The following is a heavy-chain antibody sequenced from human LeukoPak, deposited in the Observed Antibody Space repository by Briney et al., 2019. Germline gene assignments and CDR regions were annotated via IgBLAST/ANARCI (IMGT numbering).Heavy chain of an antibody. V-gene: IGHV3-66*01. CDR1: GFTVSSNY. Sequence: GGSLRLSCAASGFTVSSNYMSWVRQAPGKGLEWVSVIYSGGSTYYADSVKGRFTISRDNSKNTLYLQMNSLRAEDTAVYYCARVGHYDSSGYRFFDYWGQGTLVTVSS. CDR3: ARVGHYDSSGYRFFDY. CDR2: IYSGGST. J-gene: IGHJ4*02. D-gene: IGHD3-22*01.